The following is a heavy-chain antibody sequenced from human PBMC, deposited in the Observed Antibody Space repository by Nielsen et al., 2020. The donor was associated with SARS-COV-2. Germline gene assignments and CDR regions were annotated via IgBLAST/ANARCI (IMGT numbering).Heavy chain of an antibody. CDR3: ARAPRIAVAGTAP. D-gene: IGHD6-19*01. V-gene: IGHV4-30-2*01. CDR1: GGSISSGGYS. CDR2: IYHSGST. J-gene: IGHJ5*02. Sequence: SETLSLTCAVSGGSISSGGYSWSWIRQPPGKGLEWIGYIYHSGSTYYNPSLKSRVTISVDTSKNQFSLKLSSVTAADTAVYYCARAPRIAVAGTAPWGQGTLVTVSS.